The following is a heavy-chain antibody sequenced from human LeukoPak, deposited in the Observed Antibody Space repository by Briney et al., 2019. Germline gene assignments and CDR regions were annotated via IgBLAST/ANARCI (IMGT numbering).Heavy chain of an antibody. D-gene: IGHD2-8*01. V-gene: IGHV3-7*03. J-gene: IGHJ4*01. CDR3: STDPRLLIY. CDR2: IREDGSEK. Sequence: GGSLRLSCAASGFTFSSYEMNWVRQAPGKGLEWVAHIREDGSEKYYLDSVKGRFTISRDNAKNSLYLQMNSLRPDDTALYYCSTDPRLLIYWGHGTLVTVSS. CDR1: GFTFSSYE.